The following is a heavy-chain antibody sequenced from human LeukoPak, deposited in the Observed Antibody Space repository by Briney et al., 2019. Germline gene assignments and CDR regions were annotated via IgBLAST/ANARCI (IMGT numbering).Heavy chain of an antibody. J-gene: IGHJ5*02. CDR2: INHSGST. CDR3: ARGLYSSSSTLIWFDP. D-gene: IGHD6-6*01. V-gene: IGHV4-34*01. Sequence: PSETLSLTCAVYGGSFSGYYWSWIRQPPGKGLEWVGEINHSGSTNYNPSLKSRVTISVDTSKNQFSLKLSSVTAADTGVYYCARGLYSSSSTLIWFDPWGQGTLVTVSS. CDR1: GGSFSGYY.